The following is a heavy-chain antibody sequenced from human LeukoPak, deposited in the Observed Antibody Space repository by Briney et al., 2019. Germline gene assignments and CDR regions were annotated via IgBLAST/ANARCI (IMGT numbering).Heavy chain of an antibody. D-gene: IGHD3-3*01. V-gene: IGHV3-48*01. CDR2: ISSSSSTI. J-gene: IGHJ4*02. CDR3: ARLTTYDFSRL. Sequence: RGSLRLSCAASGFTFSSYSMNWVRQAPGKGLKWVSYISSSSSTIYYADSVKGRFTISRDNAKNSLYLQMNSLRAEDTAVYYCARLTTYDFSRLWSEGTLVTVSS. CDR1: GFTFSSYS.